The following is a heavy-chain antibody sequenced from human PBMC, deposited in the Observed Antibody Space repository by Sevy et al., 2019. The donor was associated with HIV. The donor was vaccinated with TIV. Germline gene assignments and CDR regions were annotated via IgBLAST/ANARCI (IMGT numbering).Heavy chain of an antibody. CDR1: GFTFSYSG. CDR2: IQYDGSNE. Sequence: GGSLRLSCAASGFTFSYSGMHWVRQAPGKGLEWVTFIQYDGSNEYYADSVKGRFTISRDNSKNTLYLQMNSLRRDDTALYFCAKNTAAAGTGGFDYWGHGILVTVSS. CDR3: AKNTAAAGTGGFDY. D-gene: IGHD6-13*01. V-gene: IGHV3-30*02. J-gene: IGHJ4*01.